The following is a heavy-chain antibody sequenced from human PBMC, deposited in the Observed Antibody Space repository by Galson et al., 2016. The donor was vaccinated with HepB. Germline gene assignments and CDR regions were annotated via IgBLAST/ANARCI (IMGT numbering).Heavy chain of an antibody. J-gene: IGHJ6*03. Sequence: SVKVSCKASGGTFNNYGISWVRQAPGQGLEWMGGIIPIFGTANYTQRFQGRVTITADESTSTVYMELSRLSSAGTAVYFCASNPYYYDYMDVWGKGTTVTVSS. CDR3: ASNPYYYDYMDV. CDR2: IIPIFGTA. CDR1: GGTFNNYG. V-gene: IGHV1-69*13.